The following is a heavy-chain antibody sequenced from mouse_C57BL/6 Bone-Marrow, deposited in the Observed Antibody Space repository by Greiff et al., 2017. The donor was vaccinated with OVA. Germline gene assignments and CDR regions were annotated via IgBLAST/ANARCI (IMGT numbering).Heavy chain of an antibody. Sequence: VQLQQSGAELVRPGASVTLSCKASGYTFTDYEMHWVKQTPVHGLEWIGAIDPETGGTAYNQKFKGKAILTADKSSSTAYMELRSLTSEDSAVYYCTRGFTTVVAMDYYAMDNWGQGTAVTVSS. CDR1: GYTFTDYE. CDR3: TRGFTTVVAMDYYAMDN. J-gene: IGHJ4*01. CDR2: IDPETGGT. V-gene: IGHV1-15*01. D-gene: IGHD1-1*01.